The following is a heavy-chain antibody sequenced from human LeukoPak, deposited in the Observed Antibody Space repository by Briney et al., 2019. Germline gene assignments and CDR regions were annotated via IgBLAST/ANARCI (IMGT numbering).Heavy chain of an antibody. Sequence: HSGGSLRLSCAASGFTFSSYGMSWVRQAPGKGLEWVSAISGSGGSTYYADSVKGRFTISRDNSKNTLYLQMNSLRAEDTAVYYCAKTDYGDYVSYFDYWGQGTLVTVSS. J-gene: IGHJ4*02. D-gene: IGHD4-17*01. CDR3: AKTDYGDYVSYFDY. CDR1: GFTFSSYG. CDR2: ISGSGGST. V-gene: IGHV3-23*01.